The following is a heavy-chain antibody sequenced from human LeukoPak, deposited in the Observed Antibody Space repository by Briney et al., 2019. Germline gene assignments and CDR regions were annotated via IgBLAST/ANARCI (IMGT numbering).Heavy chain of an antibody. CDR3: AKKEGGFDH. CDR1: GFTFRSHA. J-gene: IGHJ4*02. D-gene: IGHD1-26*01. Sequence: GGSLRLSCVGSGFTFRSHAMSWVRQAPGKGLEWVSAISGSGGSTYYADSVKGRFTISRDNSKNTLYLQVNSLRADDTAVYYCAKKEGGFDHWGQGALVTVSS. CDR2: ISGSGGST. V-gene: IGHV3-23*01.